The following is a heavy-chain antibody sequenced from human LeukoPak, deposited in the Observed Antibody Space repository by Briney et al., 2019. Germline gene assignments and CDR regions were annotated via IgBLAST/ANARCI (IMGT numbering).Heavy chain of an antibody. CDR2: VYPGDSYT. Sequence: GESLKISRKASGYSFNNYWIGWVRQMPGKGLEWMGIVYPGDSYTRYSPSLQGQVTISADKSISTAYLQWSSLKASDTAMYYCAVTLGVRGVTPYSIDVWGQGTTVTVSS. D-gene: IGHD3-10*01. CDR1: GYSFNNYW. V-gene: IGHV5-51*01. J-gene: IGHJ6*02. CDR3: AVTLGVRGVTPYSIDV.